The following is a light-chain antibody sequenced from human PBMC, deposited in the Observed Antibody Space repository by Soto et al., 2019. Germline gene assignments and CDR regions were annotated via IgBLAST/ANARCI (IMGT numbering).Light chain of an antibody. CDR1: QSISSW. CDR2: DAS. V-gene: IGKV1-5*01. J-gene: IGKJ1*01. CDR3: QQYNSYS. Sequence: DIQMTHSPSTLSASVGDRVTITCRASQSISSWLAWYQQKPGKAPKLLIYDASSLESGVPSRFSGSGPGTDFTLTLSSLQPDDFATHSCQQYNSYSFGQGTKVDIK.